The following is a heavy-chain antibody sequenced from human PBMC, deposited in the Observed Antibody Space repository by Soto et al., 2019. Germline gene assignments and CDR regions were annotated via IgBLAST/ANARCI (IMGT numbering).Heavy chain of an antibody. Sequence: SETLSLACTVSGGSIRTSSYYWAWVRQPPGQGLEWIGNIYYSGTTYNNPSLRSRLIISVDTSKNQFSLKLNSVTAADTAVYYCARMISGTGYYAPTDFYFDYWAQGTLVTVSS. CDR1: GGSIRTSSYY. J-gene: IGHJ4*02. CDR3: ARMISGTGYYAPTDFYFDY. CDR2: IYYSGTT. V-gene: IGHV4-39*01. D-gene: IGHD3-9*01.